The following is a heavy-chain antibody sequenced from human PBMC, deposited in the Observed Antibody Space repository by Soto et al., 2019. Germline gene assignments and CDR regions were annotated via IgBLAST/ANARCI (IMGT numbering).Heavy chain of an antibody. Sequence: LSLTCAVSGGSITTSDYSWSCIRQPPGRGLEWIGSIYHTGATHYIPSLKSRLTMSLDKSKNHFSLDLSSVTAADTALYYCVRERTIFGVAPGGGVDVWGQGTTVTVYS. V-gene: IGHV4-30-2*01. J-gene: IGHJ6*02. CDR2: IYHTGAT. D-gene: IGHD3-3*01. CDR1: GGSITTSDYS. CDR3: VRERTIFGVAPGGGVDV.